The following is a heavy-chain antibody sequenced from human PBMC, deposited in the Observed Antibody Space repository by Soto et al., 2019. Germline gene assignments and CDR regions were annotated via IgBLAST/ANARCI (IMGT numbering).Heavy chain of an antibody. V-gene: IGHV3-23*01. CDR1: GFTFSNYA. Sequence: GGSLRLSCEASGFTFSNYATSWVRQAPGKGLEWVSSISGCGYYVYYADSVQGGFTFSRDNSEDSLSLQRSSLRVGNTNVYYWAXQNGLDIVVVPVAYPFDSWGQGTLVTVSS. J-gene: IGHJ4*02. CDR2: ISGCGYYV. CDR3: AXQNGLDIVVVPVAYPFDS. D-gene: IGHD2-2*03.